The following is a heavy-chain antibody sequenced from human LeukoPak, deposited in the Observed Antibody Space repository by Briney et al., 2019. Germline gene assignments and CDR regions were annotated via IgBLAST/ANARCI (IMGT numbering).Heavy chain of an antibody. CDR1: GYTFSGYY. CDR2: INPNSGGT. D-gene: IGHD2-2*01. CDR3: AREGAHGYCSSTSCYAFDY. Sequence: ASVKVSCKASGYTFSGYYMHWVRQAPGQGLEWMGWINPNSGGTNYAQKFQGRVTMTRDTSTSTVYMELSSLRSEDTAVYYCAREGAHGYCSSTSCYAFDYWGQGTLVTVSS. J-gene: IGHJ4*02. V-gene: IGHV1-2*02.